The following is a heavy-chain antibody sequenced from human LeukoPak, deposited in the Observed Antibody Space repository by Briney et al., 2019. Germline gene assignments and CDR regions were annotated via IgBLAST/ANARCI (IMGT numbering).Heavy chain of an antibody. CDR3: ARQGGGRISLDY. J-gene: IGHJ4*02. CDR1: GFTFSSYE. Sequence: GGSLRLSCAASGFTFSSYEMNWVRQAPGKGLEWVSYISSSGSTRYYADSVKGRFTISRDNAKKSLFLQMNSLRAEDTAVYYCARQGGGRISLDYWGQGTLVTVSS. CDR2: ISSSGSTR. V-gene: IGHV3-48*03. D-gene: IGHD3-3*02.